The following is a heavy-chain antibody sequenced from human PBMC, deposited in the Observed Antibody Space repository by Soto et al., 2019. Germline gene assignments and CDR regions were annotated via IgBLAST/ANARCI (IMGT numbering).Heavy chain of an antibody. CDR2: SAGSGSSR. Sequence: EVQLLESGGGLVQPGGSLRLACAASGFNFGTYAMGWVRQAPGRGLEWVSSAGSGSSRYYADSVRGRFTVSRDTSKSTLYLDMCILRDEDSALYYCVKVRGQAYSYYYMDVWGKGTTVTVSS. CDR1: GFNFGTYA. J-gene: IGHJ6*03. V-gene: IGHV3-23*01. CDR3: VKVRGQAYSYYYMDV.